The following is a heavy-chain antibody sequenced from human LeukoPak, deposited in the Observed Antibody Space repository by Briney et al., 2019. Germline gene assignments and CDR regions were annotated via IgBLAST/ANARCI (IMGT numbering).Heavy chain of an antibody. J-gene: IGHJ5*02. CDR2: IYWNDDK. CDR1: GYSISSGYYW. Sequence: TLSLTCSVSGYSISSGYYWGWIRQPPGKALEWLALIYWNDDKRYSPSLKSRLTITKDTSKNQVVLTMTNMDPVDTATYYCAHRRYYGIHPPGLFDPWGQGTLVTVSS. V-gene: IGHV2-5*01. CDR3: AHRRYYGIHPPGLFDP. D-gene: IGHD3-10*01.